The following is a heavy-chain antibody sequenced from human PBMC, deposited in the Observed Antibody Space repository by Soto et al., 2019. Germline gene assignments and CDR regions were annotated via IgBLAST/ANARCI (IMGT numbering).Heavy chain of an antibody. CDR1: GYTFSSYG. CDR3: ARARGQWLVTTEYDC. CDR2: ISGYNGNT. J-gene: IGHJ4*02. D-gene: IGHD6-19*01. V-gene: IGHV1-18*01. Sequence: QVQLVQSGAEVKKPGASVKVSCKASGYTFSSYGISWVRQAPGQGLEWMGWISGYNGNTDYAQNLQCRGTMTTDTFTSTAYMELRSLRSDDTAVYYCARARGQWLVTTEYDCWGQGTLVTVSS.